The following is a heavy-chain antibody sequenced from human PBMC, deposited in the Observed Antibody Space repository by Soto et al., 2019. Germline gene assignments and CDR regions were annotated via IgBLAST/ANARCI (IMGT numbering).Heavy chain of an antibody. Sequence: EVPLVESGGGLIQPGGSLRLSCAASGFTVSSNYMSWVRQAPGKGLEWVSVIYSGGSTYYADSVKGRFTISRDNSKNTLYLQMNSLRAEDTAVYYCASMVRGDWFDPWGQGTLVTVSS. D-gene: IGHD3-10*01. V-gene: IGHV3-53*01. CDR2: IYSGGST. J-gene: IGHJ5*02. CDR3: ASMVRGDWFDP. CDR1: GFTVSSNY.